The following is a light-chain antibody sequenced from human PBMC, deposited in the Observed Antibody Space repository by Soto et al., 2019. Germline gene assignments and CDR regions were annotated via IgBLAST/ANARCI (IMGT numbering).Light chain of an antibody. CDR3: CSYSGATVL. J-gene: IGLJ3*02. Sequence: QSALTQPASVSGSPGRSITISCTGTSSDFGSYNFVSWYQHHPDKAPRLMIYEGTKRPSGVSNRFSGSKSGNTASLTISGLQAEDEADYYCCSYSGATVLFGDGTKLTVL. CDR2: EGT. V-gene: IGLV2-23*01. CDR1: SSDFGSYNF.